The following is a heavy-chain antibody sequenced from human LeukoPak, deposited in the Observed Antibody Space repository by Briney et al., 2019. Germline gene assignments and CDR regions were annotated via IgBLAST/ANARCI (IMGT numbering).Heavy chain of an antibody. D-gene: IGHD6-13*01. Sequence: PSQTLSLTCTVSGGSISSYYWSWIRQPPGKGLEWIGYIYYSGSTNYNPSLKSRVTISVDTSKNQFSLKLSSVTAADTAVYYCARGQRGYSRFYYFDYWGQGTLVTVSS. CDR2: IYYSGST. CDR3: ARGQRGYSRFYYFDY. J-gene: IGHJ4*02. CDR1: GGSISSYY. V-gene: IGHV4-59*12.